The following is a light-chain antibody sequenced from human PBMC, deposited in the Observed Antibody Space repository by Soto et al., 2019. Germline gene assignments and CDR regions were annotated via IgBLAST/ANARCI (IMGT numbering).Light chain of an antibody. CDR1: QSVSNSY. CDR3: KQYGSSTST. CDR2: GAS. J-gene: IGKJ1*01. V-gene: IGKV3-20*01. Sequence: EIVLTQSPGTLSLSPGERANLSCRASQSVSNSYLAGYQQKLGQAHRLLMYGASTRAPGIPDRCSGSGSGTDFTLTISRLEPEACALYYCKQYGSSTSTVGQGTKVEIK.